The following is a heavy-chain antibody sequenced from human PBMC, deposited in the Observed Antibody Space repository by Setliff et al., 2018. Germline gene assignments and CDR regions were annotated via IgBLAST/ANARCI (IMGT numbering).Heavy chain of an antibody. J-gene: IGHJ3*02. CDR1: GGSISNYS. CDR2: IYTSGST. Sequence: TSETLSLTCTVSGGSISNYSWSWIRQPAGKGLEWIGRIYTSGSTNYNPSLKSRVTMSVDTSKNQFSLKLSSVTAADTAVYYCARKGISALSGAFDMWGQGTMVTVSS. V-gene: IGHV4-4*07. D-gene: IGHD1-26*01. CDR3: ARKGISALSGAFDM.